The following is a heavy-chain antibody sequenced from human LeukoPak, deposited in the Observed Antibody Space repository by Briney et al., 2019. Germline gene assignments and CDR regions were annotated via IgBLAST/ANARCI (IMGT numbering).Heavy chain of an antibody. CDR3: AGGLHHYDRRLDY. V-gene: IGHV3-30*02. J-gene: IGHJ4*02. D-gene: IGHD3-22*01. CDR2: IGPDGGDR. CDR1: GFSFSGYG. Sequence: PGGSLRLSCAASGFSFSGYGMHWVRQVPVKGLEWVAFIGPDGGDRYYAGSVKGRFTISRDDAKKTVDLQTNNVRPEDTAVYYCAGGLHHYDRRLDYWGQGTLVTVSS.